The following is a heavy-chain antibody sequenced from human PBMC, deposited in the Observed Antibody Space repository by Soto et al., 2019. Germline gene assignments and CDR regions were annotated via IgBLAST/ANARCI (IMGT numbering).Heavy chain of an antibody. Sequence: GGSLRLSCAASGFTFSSYAMHWVRQAPGKGLEWVAVISYDGSNKYYADSVKGRFTISRDNSKNTLYRQRNSLRAEDTAVYYCASRSNYYYYGMDVWGQGTTVTVSS. CDR3: ASRSNYYYYGMDV. CDR1: GFTFSSYA. J-gene: IGHJ6*02. V-gene: IGHV3-30*04. CDR2: ISYDGSNK.